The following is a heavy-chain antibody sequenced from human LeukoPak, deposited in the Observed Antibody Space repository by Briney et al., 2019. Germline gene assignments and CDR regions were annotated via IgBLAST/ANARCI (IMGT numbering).Heavy chain of an antibody. J-gene: IGHJ4*02. CDR2: IIPIFGTA. CDR3: AREKEGLLTFDY. D-gene: IGHD3-10*01. V-gene: IGHV1-69*06. CDR1: GGTFSSYA. Sequence: SVKVSSKASGGTFSSYAISWVRQAPGQGLEWMGGIIPIFGTANYAQKFQGRVTITADKSTSTAYMELSSLRSEDTAVYYCAREKEGLLTFDYWGQGTLVTVSS.